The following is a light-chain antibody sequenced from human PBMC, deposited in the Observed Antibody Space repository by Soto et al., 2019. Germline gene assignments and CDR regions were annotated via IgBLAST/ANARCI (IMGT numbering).Light chain of an antibody. Sequence: DIVMTQFPDSLAVALGERVTINCKSSQTVLYISNNKNYLAWYQQKAGQPPKLLISWASTRQSGVPDRFSGSGSGTDFTLTISSLQAEDVATYYCQQFYNTPLTFGGGTKVEIK. CDR1: QTVLYISNNKNY. CDR3: QQFYNTPLT. V-gene: IGKV4-1*01. CDR2: WAS. J-gene: IGKJ4*01.